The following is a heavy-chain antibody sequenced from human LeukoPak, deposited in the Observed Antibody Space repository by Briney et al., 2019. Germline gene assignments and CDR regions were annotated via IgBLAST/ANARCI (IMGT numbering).Heavy chain of an antibody. Sequence: GGSLRLSCAASGLTFSSYAMHWVRQAPGKGLEWVAVISYDGSNKYYADSVKGRFTISRDNSKNTLYLQMNSLRAEDTAVYYCARVGFLEFLDAFDIWGQGTMVIVSS. D-gene: IGHD3-3*02. CDR3: ARVGFLEFLDAFDI. CDR1: GLTFSSYA. V-gene: IGHV3-30-3*01. CDR2: ISYDGSNK. J-gene: IGHJ3*02.